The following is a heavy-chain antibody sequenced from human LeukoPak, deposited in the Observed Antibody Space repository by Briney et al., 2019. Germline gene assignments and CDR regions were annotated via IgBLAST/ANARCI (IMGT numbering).Heavy chain of an antibody. Sequence: ASEKVSCKASGYTFTSYGISWVRQAPGQGLEWMGWISVYNGNTKYAQKFQGRVTMTTDTSTTTAYMELRSLRSDDTAVYYCAREGSAVATYNWFDPWGQGTLVTVSS. CDR2: ISVYNGNT. D-gene: IGHD5-12*01. CDR1: GYTFTSYG. V-gene: IGHV1-18*01. CDR3: AREGSAVATYNWFDP. J-gene: IGHJ5*02.